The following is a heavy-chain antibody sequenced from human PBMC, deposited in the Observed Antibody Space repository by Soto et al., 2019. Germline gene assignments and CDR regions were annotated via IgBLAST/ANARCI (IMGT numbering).Heavy chain of an antibody. J-gene: IGHJ5*02. Sequence: EVQLLESGGGLVQPGGSLRLSCAASGFTFSSYAMSWVRQAPGKGLEWVSAISGSGGSTYYADSVKSRFTISRDNSKNTLYLQMNSLRAEDTDVYYCAKGLPVIVVVNWFDPWGQGTLVTVSS. CDR3: AKGLPVIVVVNWFDP. D-gene: IGHD3-22*01. CDR2: ISGSGGST. CDR1: GFTFSSYA. V-gene: IGHV3-23*01.